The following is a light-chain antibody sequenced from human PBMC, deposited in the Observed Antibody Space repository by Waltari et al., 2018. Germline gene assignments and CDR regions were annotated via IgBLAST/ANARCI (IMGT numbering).Light chain of an antibody. CDR3: QQYYSTPYT. Sequence: DIVMTQSPDSLAVSLGERATXNCKSSXSVLYSSNINNSLGWYQQKPGQPPKLLIYWASTRESGVPDRFSGSGSGTDFTLTISSLQAEDVAVYYCQQYYSTPYTFGQGTKLEIK. CDR1: XSVLYSSNINNS. V-gene: IGKV4-1*01. CDR2: WAS. J-gene: IGKJ2*01.